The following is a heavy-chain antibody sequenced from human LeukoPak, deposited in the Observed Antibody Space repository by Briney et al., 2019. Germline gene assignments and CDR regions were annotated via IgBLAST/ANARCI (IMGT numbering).Heavy chain of an antibody. CDR3: VRDDSWAFDI. J-gene: IGHJ3*02. CDR1: GFTFSSYS. CDR2: ISSGSGSSI. Sequence: GPLRLSWSASGFTFSSYSMNWVRQAPGKGLGLVSYISSGSGSSIYYADAVKGRFSISRDNAKNSLYLQMSSLRDEDTAVYHCVRDDSWAFDIWGQGTMVTVSS. D-gene: IGHD2-15*01. V-gene: IGHV3-48*02.